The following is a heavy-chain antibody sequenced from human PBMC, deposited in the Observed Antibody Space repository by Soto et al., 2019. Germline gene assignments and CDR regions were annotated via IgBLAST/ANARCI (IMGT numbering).Heavy chain of an antibody. V-gene: IGHV1-18*01. J-gene: IGHJ3*02. Sequence: GASVKVSCKASGYTFTSYGISWVRQAPGQGLEWMGWISAYNGNTNYAQKLQGRVTMTTDTSTSTAYMELRSLRSDDTAVYYCARSGAVGGRVATFDIWGQGTMVTVSS. CDR1: GYTFTSYG. CDR3: ARSGAVGGRVATFDI. D-gene: IGHD6-19*01. CDR2: ISAYNGNT.